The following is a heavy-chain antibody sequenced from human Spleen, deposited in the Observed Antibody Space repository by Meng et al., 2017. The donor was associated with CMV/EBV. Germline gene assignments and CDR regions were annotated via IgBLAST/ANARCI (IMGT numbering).Heavy chain of an antibody. Sequence: GESLKISCAASGFTVSSNCMSWVRQAPGKGLEWVSVIYSGGSTYYADSVKGRFTISRDNAKNSLYLQMNSLRAEDTAVYYCASVKIVVVPAAMGAFDIWGQGTMVTVSS. D-gene: IGHD2-2*01. CDR2: IYSGGST. CDR1: GFTVSSNC. CDR3: ASVKIVVVPAAMGAFDI. V-gene: IGHV3-53*01. J-gene: IGHJ3*02.